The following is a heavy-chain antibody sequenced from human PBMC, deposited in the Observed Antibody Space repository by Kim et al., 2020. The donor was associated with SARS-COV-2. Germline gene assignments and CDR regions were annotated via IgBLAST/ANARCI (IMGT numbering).Heavy chain of an antibody. J-gene: IGHJ3*02. CDR3: AKDMTHPQSGWSSTVTSGAFDI. D-gene: IGHD4-17*01. V-gene: IGHV3-9*01. Sequence: GGSLRLSCAASGFTFDDYAMHWVRQAPGKGLEWVSGISWNSGSIGYADSVKGRFTISRDNAKNSLYLQMNSLRAEDTALYYCAKDMTHPQSGWSSTVTSGAFDIWGQGTMVTVSS. CDR1: GFTFDDYA. CDR2: ISWNSGSI.